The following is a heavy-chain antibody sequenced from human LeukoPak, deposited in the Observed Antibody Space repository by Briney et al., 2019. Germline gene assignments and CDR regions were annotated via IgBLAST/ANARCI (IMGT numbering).Heavy chain of an antibody. CDR1: GGSFSGYY. D-gene: IGHD2-21*02. CDR3: ARGYTLLFGWFDP. CDR2: INHSGST. V-gene: IGHV4-34*01. Sequence: NPSETLSLTCAVYGGSFSGYYWSWIRQPPGKGLEWIGEINHSGSTNYNPSLKSRVTISVDTSKNQFSLKLSSVTAADTAEYYCARGYTLLFGWFDPWGQGTLVTVSS. J-gene: IGHJ5*02.